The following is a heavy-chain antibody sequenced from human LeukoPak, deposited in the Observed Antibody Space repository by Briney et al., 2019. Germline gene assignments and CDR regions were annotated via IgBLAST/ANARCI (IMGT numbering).Heavy chain of an antibody. CDR1: GFTFSSYV. D-gene: IGHD3-10*01. CDR2: ISGSGGTT. J-gene: IGHJ4*02. V-gene: IGHV3-23*01. Sequence: PGGSLRLSCAASGFTFSSYVMSWVRQAPGRGLEWVSGISGSGGTTYYADSVKGRFTISRDNSKNTVYLQMNSLRAEDTAVYYCAKDGPNYYGSGSYSGAFDYWGQGTLVTVSS. CDR3: AKDGPNYYGSGSYSGAFDY.